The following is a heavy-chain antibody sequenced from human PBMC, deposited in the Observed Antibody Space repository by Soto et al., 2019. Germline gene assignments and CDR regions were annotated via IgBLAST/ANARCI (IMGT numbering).Heavy chain of an antibody. D-gene: IGHD2-15*01. CDR2: ITGSGDDT. CDR1: GFTFSNYG. V-gene: IGHV3-23*01. CDR3: AKGSGSRRPYSFDY. Sequence: PGGSLRLSCAASGFTFSNYGMSWVRQSPGKGLEWVAAITGSGDDTFHADSVKGRFTISRDNTKNTLYLQMNSLKAEDTAVFYCAKGSGSRRPYSFDYWGQGVLVTGFS. J-gene: IGHJ4*02.